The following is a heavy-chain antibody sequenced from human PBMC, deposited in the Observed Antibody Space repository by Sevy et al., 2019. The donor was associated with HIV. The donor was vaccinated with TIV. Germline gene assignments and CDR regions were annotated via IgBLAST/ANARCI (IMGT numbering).Heavy chain of an antibody. CDR3: SRDLRLRGYSYGCFDY. D-gene: IGHD5-18*01. J-gene: IGHJ4*02. CDR2: INPNSGDT. CDR1: GYTFTGQY. Sequence: ASVKVSCKASGYTFTGQYIHWVRQAPGQGLEWMGWINPNSGDTKYAQEFKGRVTMTRDKSISTAYMELSGLKSDDTAVYYCSRDLRLRGYSYGCFDYWGQRTLVTVSS. V-gene: IGHV1-2*02.